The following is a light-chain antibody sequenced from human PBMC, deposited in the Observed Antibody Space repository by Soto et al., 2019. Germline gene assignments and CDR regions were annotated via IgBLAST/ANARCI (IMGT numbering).Light chain of an antibody. CDR2: DAS. J-gene: IGKJ3*01. CDR1: QDISTY. Sequence: DIQMTQSPSSLSASVGDRVTITCQASQDISTYLNWYQHKSGKAPKLLIYDASNLETGVPSRFSGSGSGTDFTFTISSLQHEDIATYYCQQYDNLFTFGPGTKVDIK. V-gene: IGKV1-33*01. CDR3: QQYDNLFT.